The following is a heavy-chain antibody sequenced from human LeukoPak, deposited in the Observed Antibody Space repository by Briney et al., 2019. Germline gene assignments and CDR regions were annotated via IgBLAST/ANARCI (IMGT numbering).Heavy chain of an antibody. J-gene: IGHJ4*02. CDR1: GFTFSSYA. CDR3: VKDENKGARDYFDY. CDR2: ISSNGGST. Sequence: GGSLKLSCSASGFTFSSYAMHWVRQAPGKGLEYVSAISSNGGSTYYGDSVKGRFTISRDNSKNTLYLQMSSLRAEDTAVYYCVKDENKGARDYFDYWGQGTLVTVSS. V-gene: IGHV3-64D*06.